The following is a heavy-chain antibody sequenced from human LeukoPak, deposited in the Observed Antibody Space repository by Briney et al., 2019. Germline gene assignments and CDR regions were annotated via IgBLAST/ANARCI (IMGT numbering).Heavy chain of an antibody. D-gene: IGHD4-17*01. CDR1: GFTFSSYW. Sequence: GGSLRLSCAASGFTFSSYWMHWVRQVPGKGLGWVSRINSDGGTTSYADSVRGRFTISRDNAKNTLYLQMNGLRAEDTAVYYCAKGGVTTLTPLYWGQGTLVTVSS. CDR2: INSDGGTT. CDR3: AKGGVTTLTPLY. V-gene: IGHV3-74*01. J-gene: IGHJ4*02.